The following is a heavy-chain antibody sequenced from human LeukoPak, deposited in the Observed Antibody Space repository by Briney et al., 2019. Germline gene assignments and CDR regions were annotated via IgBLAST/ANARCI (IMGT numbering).Heavy chain of an antibody. Sequence: GSLRLSCAASGFTFSSYAMSWVRQPPGKGLEWIGTGSTYYNPSLKSRVTISVDLSKKQFSLKLSSVTAADTAVYYCARHVKGNWFHPWGQGTLVTVSS. V-gene: IGHV4-39*01. J-gene: IGHJ5*02. CDR1: GFTFSSYA. CDR3: ARHVKGNWFHP. CDR2: GST.